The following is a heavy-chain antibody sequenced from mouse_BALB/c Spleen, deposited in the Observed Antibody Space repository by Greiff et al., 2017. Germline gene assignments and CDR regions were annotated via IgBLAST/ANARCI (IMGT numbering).Heavy chain of an antibody. CDR3: ARDDPYGYPFAY. D-gene: IGHD2-2*01. CDR1: GYSITSDYA. J-gene: IGHJ3*01. Sequence: DVQLQESGPGLVKPSQSLSLTCTVTGYSITSDYAWNWIRQFPGNKLEWMGYISYSGSTSYNPSLKSRISITRDTSKNQFFLKLNSVTTEDTATYYCARDDPYGYPFAYWGQGTLVTVSA. CDR2: ISYSGST. V-gene: IGHV3-2*02.